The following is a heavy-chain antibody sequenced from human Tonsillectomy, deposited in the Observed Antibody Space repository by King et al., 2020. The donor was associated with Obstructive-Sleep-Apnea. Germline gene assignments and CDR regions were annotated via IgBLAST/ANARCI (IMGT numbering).Heavy chain of an antibody. CDR2: IYHSGST. CDR1: GYSISSGYY. CDR3: AGQPYYYDSRGYYYHSDDAFDI. Sequence: QLQESGPGLVKPSETLSLTCTVSGYSISSGYYWGWIRQPPGKGLEWIGSIYHSGSTYYNPSLKSRVTISVDTSKNPFSLKLSSVTAADTAVYYCAGQPYYYDSRGYYYHSDDAFDIWGQGTMVTVSS. V-gene: IGHV4-38-2*02. D-gene: IGHD3-22*01. J-gene: IGHJ3*02.